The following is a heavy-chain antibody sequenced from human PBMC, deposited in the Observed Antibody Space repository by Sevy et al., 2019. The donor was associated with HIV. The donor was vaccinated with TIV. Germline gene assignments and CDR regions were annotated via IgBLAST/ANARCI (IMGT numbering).Heavy chain of an antibody. CDR3: ARAYYDSSGLFDY. CDR2: INHSGST. J-gene: IGHJ4*02. Sequence: SDTLSLTCAVHGGSFSGYYWNWIRQPPGKGLEWIGEINHSGSTNYNPSLKSRVTISVDTSKNQFSLKLSSVTAADTAVYYCARAYYDSSGLFDYWGQGTLVTVSS. D-gene: IGHD3-22*01. CDR1: GGSFSGYY. V-gene: IGHV4-34*01.